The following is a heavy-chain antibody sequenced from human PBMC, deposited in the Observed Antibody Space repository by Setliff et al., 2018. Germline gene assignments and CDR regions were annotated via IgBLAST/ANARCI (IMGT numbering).Heavy chain of an antibody. CDR1: GLLYTNDW. CDR3: FGAGTCSY. CDR2: INPHGSEK. D-gene: IGHD3-10*01. Sequence: HPGGSLTLSCAASGLLYTNDWVSWVRQAPGKGLEWLASINPHGSEKYYADSVKGRFTISRDNAKNSLSLQMNNLRTEDTAVYYCFGAGTCSYWGQGTLVTVSS. V-gene: IGHV3-7*01. J-gene: IGHJ4*02.